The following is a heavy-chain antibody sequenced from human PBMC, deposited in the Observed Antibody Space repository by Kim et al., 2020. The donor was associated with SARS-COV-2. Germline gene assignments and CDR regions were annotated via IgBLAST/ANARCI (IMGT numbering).Heavy chain of an antibody. CDR1: GGSISSYY. V-gene: IGHV4-59*08. Sequence: SETLSLTCTVSGGSISSYYWSWIRQPPGKGLEWIGYIYYSGSTNYNPSLKSRVTISVDTSKNQFSLKLSSVTAADTAVYYCARYSSSGFPWYFDLWGRG. J-gene: IGHJ2*01. D-gene: IGHD6-13*01. CDR3: ARYSSSGFPWYFDL. CDR2: IYYSGST.